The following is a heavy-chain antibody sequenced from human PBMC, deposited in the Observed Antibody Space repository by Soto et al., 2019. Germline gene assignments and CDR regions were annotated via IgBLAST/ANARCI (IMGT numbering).Heavy chain of an antibody. D-gene: IGHD1-26*01. J-gene: IGHJ4*02. CDR1: GFAFSSSA. V-gene: IGHV3-23*01. CDR2: ITVAGGGI. Sequence: EVQLLESGGGLAQPGGSLRLSCAASGFAFSSSAMAWIRQTPGKGLQWVAAITVAGGGIYYADSVKGRFTISRDNSKKTLYLQMNSLSAEDTAHYFCAKWPPSPKMGVTSHWGQGTLATVSS. CDR3: AKWPPSPKMGVTSH.